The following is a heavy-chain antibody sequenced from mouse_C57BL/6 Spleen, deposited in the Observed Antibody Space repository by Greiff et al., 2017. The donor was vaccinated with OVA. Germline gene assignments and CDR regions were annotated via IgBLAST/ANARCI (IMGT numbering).Heavy chain of an antibody. CDR1: GYPFTSYW. Sequence: EVQLQQSGTVLARPGASVKMSCKTSGYPFTSYWMHWVKQRPGQGLEWIGAIYPGNSDTSYNQKFKGKAKLTAVPSASTAYMELSSLTNEDSAVYYCTGYYGSSYYFDYWGQGTTLTVSS. CDR2: IYPGNSDT. CDR3: TGYYGSSYYFDY. D-gene: IGHD1-1*01. V-gene: IGHV1-5*01. J-gene: IGHJ2*01.